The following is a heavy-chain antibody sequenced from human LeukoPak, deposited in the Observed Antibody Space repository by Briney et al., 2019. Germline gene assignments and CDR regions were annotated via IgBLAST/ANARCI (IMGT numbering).Heavy chain of an antibody. CDR3: ARAPVIVMHDWYFDL. Sequence: PGGSLRLSCVGSEFTLRNYSLNWVRQAPGKGLEWVSSISSSSSYKYYVDSVKGRFTISRDNAKKSLYLQMNSLRAEDTAIYYCARAPVIVMHDWYFDLWGRGTLVTVSS. CDR2: ISSSSSYK. V-gene: IGHV3-21*01. J-gene: IGHJ2*01. CDR1: EFTLRNYS. D-gene: IGHD3-22*01.